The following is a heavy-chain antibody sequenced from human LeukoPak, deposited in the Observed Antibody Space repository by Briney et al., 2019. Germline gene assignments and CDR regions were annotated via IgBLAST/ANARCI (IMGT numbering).Heavy chain of an antibody. CDR3: ARAHYSSEMTTVTHDAFDI. Sequence: SVKVSCKASGGTFSSYAISWVRQAPGQGLEWMGGIIPIFGTANYAQKFQGRVTITADESTSTAYMELSSLRSEDTAVYYCARAHYSSEMTTVTHDAFDIWGQGTMVTVSS. CDR1: GGTFSSYA. CDR2: IIPIFGTA. J-gene: IGHJ3*02. D-gene: IGHD4-17*01. V-gene: IGHV1-69*13.